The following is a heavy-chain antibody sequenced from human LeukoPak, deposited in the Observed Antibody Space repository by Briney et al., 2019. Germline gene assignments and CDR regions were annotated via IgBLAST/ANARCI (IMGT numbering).Heavy chain of an antibody. J-gene: IGHJ4*02. CDR2: ISGSGGST. Sequence: GGSLRLSCAASGFTFSTYGMSWVRQAPGKGLEWVSGISGSGGSTYYADSVKGRFTISRDNSKNTLYLQMNSPRAEDTAIYYCAKSGAAAGGYFDCWGQGTLVTVSS. V-gene: IGHV3-23*01. D-gene: IGHD6-13*01. CDR3: AKSGAAAGGYFDC. CDR1: GFTFSTYG.